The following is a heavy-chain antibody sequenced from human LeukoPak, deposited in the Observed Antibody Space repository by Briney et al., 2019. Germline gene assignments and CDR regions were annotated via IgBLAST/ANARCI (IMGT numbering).Heavy chain of an antibody. Sequence: GGSLRLSCAASGFTFSNAWMTWVRQAPGKGLEWVAKMNEYGSEIFYVDSVKGRFTISRDNGKNSLYLQMNRLRAEDTAVYYCAELGITMIGGVWGKGTTVTISS. J-gene: IGHJ6*04. CDR3: AELGITMIGGV. V-gene: IGHV3-7*01. CDR2: MNEYGSEI. CDR1: GFTFSNAW. D-gene: IGHD3-10*02.